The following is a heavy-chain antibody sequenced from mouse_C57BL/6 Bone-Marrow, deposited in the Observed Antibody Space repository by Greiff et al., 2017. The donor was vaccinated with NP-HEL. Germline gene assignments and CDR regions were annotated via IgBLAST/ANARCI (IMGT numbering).Heavy chain of an antibody. J-gene: IGHJ2*01. CDR2: IDPSDSYT. V-gene: IGHV1-59*01. CDR1: GYTFTSYW. D-gene: IGHD2-1*01. Sequence: QVQLQQPGAELVRPGTSVKLSCKASGYTFTSYWMHWVKQRPGQGLEWIGVIDPSDSYTNYNQKFKGKATLTVDTSSSTAYMQLSSLTSEDSAVYYCARGYGNFYFDYWGQGTTLTVSS. CDR3: ARGYGNFYFDY.